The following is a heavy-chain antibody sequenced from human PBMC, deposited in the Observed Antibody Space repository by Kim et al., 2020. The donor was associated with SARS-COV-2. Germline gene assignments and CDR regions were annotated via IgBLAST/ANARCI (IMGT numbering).Heavy chain of an antibody. CDR2: VYYSGST. CDR3: ACNYGEQTGGPSVDY. CDR1: GGSISNYY. V-gene: IGHV4-59*08. D-gene: IGHD3-10*01. Sequence: SETLSLTCTVSGGSISNYYWSWIRQPPGKGLEWIGYVYYSGSTNYNPSLKSRVTISVDTSKNQFSLKLRSVTAADTAIYYCACNYGEQTGGPSVDYWGQGTLVTVSS. J-gene: IGHJ4*02.